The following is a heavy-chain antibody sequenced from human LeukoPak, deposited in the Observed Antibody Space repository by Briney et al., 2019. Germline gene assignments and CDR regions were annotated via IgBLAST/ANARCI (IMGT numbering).Heavy chain of an antibody. D-gene: IGHD2-2*01. CDR3: ARDLGYCSSTSCRIDY. J-gene: IGHJ4*02. Sequence: ASVKASCKASGYTFTSYGISWVRQAPGQGLEWMGWISAYNGNINYAQKLQGRVTMTTDTSTSTAYMELRSLRSDDTAVYYCARDLGYCSSTSCRIDYWGQGTLVTVSS. CDR2: ISAYNGNI. V-gene: IGHV1-18*01. CDR1: GYTFTSYG.